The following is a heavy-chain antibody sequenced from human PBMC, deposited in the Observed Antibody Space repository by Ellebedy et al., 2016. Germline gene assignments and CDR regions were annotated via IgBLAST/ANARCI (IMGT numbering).Heavy chain of an antibody. CDR3: ARHVCSSTSCYFGYYYYMDV. J-gene: IGHJ6*03. CDR2: IYYSGST. V-gene: IGHV4-59*08. CDR1: GGSISSYY. D-gene: IGHD2-2*01. Sequence: SETLSLTCTVSGGSISSYYWSWIRQPPGKGLEWIGYIYYSGSTNYNPSLKSRVTISVDTSKNQFSLKLSSVTAADTAVYYCARHVCSSTSCYFGYYYYMDVWGKGTTVTVSS.